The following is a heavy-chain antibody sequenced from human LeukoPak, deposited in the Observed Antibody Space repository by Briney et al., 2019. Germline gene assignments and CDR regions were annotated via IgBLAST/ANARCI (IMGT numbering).Heavy chain of an antibody. Sequence: GGSLRLSCAASEFIFSSYAMSWVRQAPGKGLVWVSYINGDGSSTTYADSVKGRFTISRDNAKSTVYLQMNSLRAEDTAVYYCARKVVGADFDYWGQGTLVTVSS. CDR1: EFIFSSYA. D-gene: IGHD1-26*01. CDR3: ARKVVGADFDY. CDR2: INGDGSST. J-gene: IGHJ4*02. V-gene: IGHV3-74*01.